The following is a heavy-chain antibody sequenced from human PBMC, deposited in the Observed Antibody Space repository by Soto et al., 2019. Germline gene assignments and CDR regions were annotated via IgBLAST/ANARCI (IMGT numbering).Heavy chain of an antibody. J-gene: IGHJ6*02. CDR1: GGSISSSSYY. CDR3: AIRLGYCSSTSCYREIYGMDV. CDR2: IYYSGST. V-gene: IGHV4-39*01. Sequence: PSETLSLTCTVSGGSISSSSYYWGWIRQPPGKGLEWIGSIYYSGSTYYNPSLKSRVTISVDTSKNQFSLKLSSVTAADTAVYYCAIRLGYCSSTSCYREIYGMDVWGQGTTVTV. D-gene: IGHD2-2*02.